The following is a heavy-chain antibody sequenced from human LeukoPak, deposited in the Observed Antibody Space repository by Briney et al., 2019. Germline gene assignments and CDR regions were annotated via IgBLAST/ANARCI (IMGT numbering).Heavy chain of an antibody. CDR1: GYTFTSYG. J-gene: IGHJ6*02. CDR2: ISAYNGNT. CDR3: AILLHRGHYYYYGLDV. Sequence: ASVKVSCKASGYTFTSYGNSWVRQAPGQGLEWMGWISAYNGNTNYAQKLQGRVTMTTDTSTSTAYMELRSLRSDDTAVYYCAILLHRGHYYYYGLDVWGQGTTVTVSS. D-gene: IGHD2-15*01. V-gene: IGHV1-18*01.